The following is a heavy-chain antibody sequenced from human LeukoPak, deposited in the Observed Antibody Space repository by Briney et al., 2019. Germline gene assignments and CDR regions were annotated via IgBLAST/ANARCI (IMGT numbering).Heavy chain of an antibody. CDR2: IYYSGST. V-gene: IGHV4-59*01. D-gene: IGHD6-13*01. CDR1: GGSISSYY. Sequence: SETLSLTCTVSGGSISSYYWSWIRQPPGKGLEWIGYIYYSGSTNYNPSLKSRVTISVDTSKNQFSLKLSSVTAADTAVYYCGRGGTAAGYMDVWGKGTTVTISS. J-gene: IGHJ6*03. CDR3: GRGGTAAGYMDV.